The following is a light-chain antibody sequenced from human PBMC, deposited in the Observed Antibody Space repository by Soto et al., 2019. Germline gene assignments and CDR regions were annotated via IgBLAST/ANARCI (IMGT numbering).Light chain of an antibody. J-gene: IGKJ4*01. CDR3: QQYNSWPHT. Sequence: EVLMTQSPATLSVSPGERVTLSCRASQSVYSNLDWYQQKPGQAPRLLIYGASTRTTGLPDRFSSSGSGTEFTLTSSSLQSEDFADYYCQQYNSWPHTFGVGTKVEIK. V-gene: IGKV3-15*01. CDR1: QSVYSN. CDR2: GAS.